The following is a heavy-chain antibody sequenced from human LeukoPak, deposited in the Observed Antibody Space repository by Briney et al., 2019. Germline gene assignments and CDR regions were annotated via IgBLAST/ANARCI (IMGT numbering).Heavy chain of an antibody. V-gene: IGHV3-66*01. CDR3: AREGAEGRNYMDV. J-gene: IGHJ6*03. Sequence: PGGSLRLSCAASGFTVSSNYMSWVRQAPGKGLEWVSVIYSGGSTYYADSVKGRFTISRDNSKNTLYLQMNSLRAEDTAVYYCAREGAEGRNYMDVWGKGTTVTVSS. CDR1: GFTVSSNY. CDR2: IYSGGST. D-gene: IGHD1-14*01.